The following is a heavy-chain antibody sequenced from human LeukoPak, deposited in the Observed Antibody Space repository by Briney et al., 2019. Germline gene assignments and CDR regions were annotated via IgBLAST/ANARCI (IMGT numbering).Heavy chain of an antibody. D-gene: IGHD2/OR15-2a*01. J-gene: IGHJ5*02. CDR3: VKFAPGFLSADWFDP. CDR2: IGGSNVPRT. CDR1: GFIFSNSA. Sequence: GGSLRLSCAASGFIFSNSALSWVRLPPGRGLEGVAGIGGSNVPRTWYADSMKGRFTISRDDSKSTLYLQMTSLRAEDTALYYCVKFAPGFLSADWFDPWGQGTRVTVSS. V-gene: IGHV3-23*01.